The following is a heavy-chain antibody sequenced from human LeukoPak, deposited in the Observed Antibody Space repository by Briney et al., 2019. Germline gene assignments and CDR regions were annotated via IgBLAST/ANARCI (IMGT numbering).Heavy chain of an antibody. D-gene: IGHD3-10*01. V-gene: IGHV4-59*01. CDR2: IYYSVST. Sequence: SETLSLTCTVSGGSISNSYWSWIRQPPGKGLEWIGYIYYSVSTNYNPSLKSRVTISVDTSRNQLSLKMRSVTAADTAVYYCASGQLWIDYWGQGTLVTVSS. J-gene: IGHJ4*02. CDR1: GGSISNSY. CDR3: ASGQLWIDY.